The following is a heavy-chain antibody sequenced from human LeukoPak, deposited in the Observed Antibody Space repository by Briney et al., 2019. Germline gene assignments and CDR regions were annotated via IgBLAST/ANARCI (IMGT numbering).Heavy chain of an antibody. CDR2: VSWNSGTI. J-gene: IGHJ4*02. D-gene: IGHD6-6*01. CDR3: ARGPGAARGKGYFDY. V-gene: IGHV3-9*01. Sequence: GGSLRLSCAASGFKFDDYAMHWVRHAPGKGLEWVSGVSWNSGTIDYADSVNGRFTISRDNAKNSLSLQMNSLRDEDTALYYCARGPGAARGKGYFDYWGQGTLVTVSS. CDR1: GFKFDDYA.